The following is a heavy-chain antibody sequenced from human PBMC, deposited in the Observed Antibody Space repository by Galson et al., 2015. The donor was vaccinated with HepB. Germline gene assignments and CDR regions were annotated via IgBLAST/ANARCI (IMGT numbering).Heavy chain of an antibody. J-gene: IGHJ4*02. CDR2: IGPSGSDR. V-gene: IGHV3-48*02. D-gene: IGHD3-10*01. CDR1: AFSFGSYG. CDR3: ARDPYGAGNY. Sequence: SLRLSCAASAFSFGSYGMNWFRQAPGKGPGWISYIGPSGSDRKYADSVKGRFTISRDNAKNSLYLEMNSLRDEDTAVYYCARDPYGAGNYWGQGTLVTVSS.